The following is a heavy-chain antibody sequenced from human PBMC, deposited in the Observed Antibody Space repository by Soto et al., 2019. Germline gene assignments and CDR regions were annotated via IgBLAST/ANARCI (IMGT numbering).Heavy chain of an antibody. J-gene: IGHJ4*02. CDR2: INAGNGNT. D-gene: IGHD5-12*01. CDR1: GYTFTSYA. CDR3: ATDWAGSGYDYVWFY. Sequence: ASVKVSCKASGYTFTSYAMHWVRQAPGQRLEWMGWINAGNGNTKYSQKFQGRVTITRDTSASTAYMELSSLRSEDTAVYYCATDWAGSGYDYVWFYWGQGTLVTVSS. V-gene: IGHV1-3*01.